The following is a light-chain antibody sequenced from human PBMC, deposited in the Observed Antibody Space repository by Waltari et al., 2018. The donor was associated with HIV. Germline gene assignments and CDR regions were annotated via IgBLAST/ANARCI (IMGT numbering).Light chain of an antibody. J-gene: IGLJ6*01. CDR2: EIK. V-gene: IGLV2-23*02. CDR1: SLDVGLYPL. CDR3: CSYAGDGILYV. Sequence: QSALSQPASVSGSPGQSVTVSCSGTSLDVGLYPLISWYHHHPGKGPKLLVHEIKRRPSLVSDRFSGSSSGNTAFLTLSVLQPDVEASYFCCSYAGDGILYVCGSGTTVTVL.